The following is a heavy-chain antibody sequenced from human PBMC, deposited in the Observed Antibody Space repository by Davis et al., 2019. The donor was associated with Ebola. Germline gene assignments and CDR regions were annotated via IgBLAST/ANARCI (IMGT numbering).Heavy chain of an antibody. Sequence: GESLKISCAASGFTFSSYWMSWVRQAPGKGLEWVANIKQDGSEKYYVDSVKGRFTISRDNAKNSLYLQMNSLKTEDTAVYYCSREATGTGLLGYWGQGTLLTVSS. V-gene: IGHV3-7*03. CDR3: SREATGTGLLGY. J-gene: IGHJ4*02. CDR2: IKQDGSEK. CDR1: GFTFSSYW. D-gene: IGHD6-13*01.